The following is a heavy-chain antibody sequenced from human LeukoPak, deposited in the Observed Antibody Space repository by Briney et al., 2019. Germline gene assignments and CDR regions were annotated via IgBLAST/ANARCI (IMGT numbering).Heavy chain of an antibody. J-gene: IGHJ3*02. D-gene: IGHD3-22*01. Sequence: GASVKVSCKASGYTFTSYGISWVRQAPGRGLEWMGWSSAYNGNTNYAQKLQGRVTMTTDTSTSTAYMELRRLKSDDTAVYYCARGRVYDSSGYTNGDAFDIWGQGTMVTVSS. CDR2: SSAYNGNT. V-gene: IGHV1-18*01. CDR1: GYTFTSYG. CDR3: ARGRVYDSSGYTNGDAFDI.